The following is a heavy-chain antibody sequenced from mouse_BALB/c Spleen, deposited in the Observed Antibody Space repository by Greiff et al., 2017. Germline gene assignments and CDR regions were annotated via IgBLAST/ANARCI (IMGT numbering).Heavy chain of an antibody. CDR2: IDPYNGGT. J-gene: IGHJ4*01. V-gene: IGHV1S135*01. CDR3: ARGDGYYGNYEGAMDY. Sequence: EVQLQQSGPELVKPGASVKVSCKASGYAFTSYNMYWVKQSHGKSLEWIGYIDPYNGGTSYNQKFKGKATLTVDKSSSTAYMHLNSLTSEDSAVYYCARGDGYYGNYEGAMDYWGQGTSVTVSS. CDR1: GYAFTSYN. D-gene: IGHD2-1*01.